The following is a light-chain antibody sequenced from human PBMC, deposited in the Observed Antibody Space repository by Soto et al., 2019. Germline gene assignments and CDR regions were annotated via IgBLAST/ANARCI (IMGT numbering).Light chain of an antibody. CDR2: GAS. Sequence: EIVLTQSPGTLSLSPGERATLSCRASQSVSSSNLAWYQQKPGQAPRLLIYGASSRATGIPDRFSGSGSGTEFTLTISRLEPEDFAVYYCQQYSRTSRTFGQGTKVEIK. CDR1: QSVSSSN. V-gene: IGKV3-20*01. J-gene: IGKJ1*01. CDR3: QQYSRTSRT.